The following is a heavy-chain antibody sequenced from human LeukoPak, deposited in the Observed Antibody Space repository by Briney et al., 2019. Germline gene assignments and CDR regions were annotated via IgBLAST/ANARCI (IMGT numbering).Heavy chain of an antibody. CDR2: IIPIFGTA. CDR3: ARDSKGTSCCDY. Sequence: GASVKVSCKASGGTFSSYAISWVRQAPGQGLEWMGGIIPIFGTANYAQKFQGRVTITADESTSTAYMELSSLRSEDTAVYYCARDSKGTSCCDYWGQGTLVTVSS. CDR1: GGTFSSYA. D-gene: IGHD2-2*01. V-gene: IGHV1-69*13. J-gene: IGHJ4*02.